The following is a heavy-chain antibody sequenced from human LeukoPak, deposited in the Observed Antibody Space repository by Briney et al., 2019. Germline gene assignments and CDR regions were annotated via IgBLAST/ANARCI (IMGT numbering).Heavy chain of an antibody. V-gene: IGHV4-39*01. D-gene: IGHD4-17*01. Sequence: PSETLSLTCTVSGGSISSSSYYWGWIRQPPGKGLEWIGSIYYSGSTYYNPSLKSRVAISVDTSKNQFSLKLSSVTAADTAVYYCARRPVTTGLDWYFDLWGRGTLVTVSS. CDR2: IYYSGST. J-gene: IGHJ2*01. CDR3: ARRPVTTGLDWYFDL. CDR1: GGSISSSSYY.